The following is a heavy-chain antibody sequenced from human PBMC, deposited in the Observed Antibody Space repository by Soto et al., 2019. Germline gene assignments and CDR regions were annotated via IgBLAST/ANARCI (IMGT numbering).Heavy chain of an antibody. V-gene: IGHV1-2*02. CDR1: GYRFINFY. J-gene: IGHJ4*02. Sequence: QVQLVQSGAEVKKPGASVKVSCKAFGYRFINFYLHWVRQAPGQGLEWMGWINPKNDDTNYAQKFQGRVTMNRDTSISVAYMELSGLKSGDTAVYYCARDDTGANFGSWGQGTLVTVSS. CDR2: INPKNDDT. D-gene: IGHD2-8*02. CDR3: ARDDTGANFGS.